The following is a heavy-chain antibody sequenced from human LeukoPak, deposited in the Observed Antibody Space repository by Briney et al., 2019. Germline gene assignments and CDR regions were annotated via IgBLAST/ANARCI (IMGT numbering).Heavy chain of an antibody. Sequence: SETLSLTCTVSGDSISSSSYYWGWIRQPPGKGLEWIANIYYSGSTYYNPSLKSRVTTSLNTSKNQFSLKLSSVTAADTAVYYCARQYLSDAPFDVWGQGTMVIVSS. CDR3: ARQYLSDAPFDV. D-gene: IGHD3-10*01. V-gene: IGHV4-39*07. J-gene: IGHJ3*01. CDR2: IYYSGST. CDR1: GDSISSSSYY.